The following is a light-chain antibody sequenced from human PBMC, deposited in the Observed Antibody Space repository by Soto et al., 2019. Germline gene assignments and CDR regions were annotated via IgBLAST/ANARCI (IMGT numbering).Light chain of an antibody. CDR1: QSVSSS. Sequence: EIVMTQSPATLSVSPGERVTLPCRASQSVSSSLAWFQQKPGQAPRLLIYDASTRATGIPARFSGSGSGTEFTLTISSLQSEDFAVYYCQQYNMWTGTFGPGTKVDI. V-gene: IGKV3-15*01. CDR2: DAS. J-gene: IGKJ3*01. CDR3: QQYNMWTGT.